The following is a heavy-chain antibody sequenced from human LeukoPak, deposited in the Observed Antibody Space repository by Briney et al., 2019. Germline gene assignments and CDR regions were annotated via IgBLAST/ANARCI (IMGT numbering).Heavy chain of an antibody. CDR2: ISAYNGNT. V-gene: IGHV1-18*01. D-gene: IGHD2-2*01. Sequence: ASVKVSCKASGYTFTSYGISWVRQAPGQGLEWMGWISAYNGNTNYAQKLQGRVTMTTDTSTSTAYMELRSLRSDDTAVYYCVLDCSSTSCRNHYYYYGMDVWGQGTTVTVSS. J-gene: IGHJ6*02. CDR1: GYTFTSYG. CDR3: VLDCSSTSCRNHYYYYGMDV.